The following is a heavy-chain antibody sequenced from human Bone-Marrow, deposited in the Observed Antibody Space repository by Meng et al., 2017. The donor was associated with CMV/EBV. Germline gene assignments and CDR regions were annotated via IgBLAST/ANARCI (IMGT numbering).Heavy chain of an antibody. Sequence: GESLKISCAASGFTFSSYWMSWVRQAPGKGLEWVANIKQDGSEKYYVDSVKGRFTISRDNAKNSLYLQMNSLRAEDTAVYYCARVGPPVAFDIWGQGTMVTVSS. J-gene: IGHJ3*02. D-gene: IGHD3-16*01. CDR2: IKQDGSEK. CDR3: ARVGPPVAFDI. V-gene: IGHV3-7*01. CDR1: GFTFSSYW.